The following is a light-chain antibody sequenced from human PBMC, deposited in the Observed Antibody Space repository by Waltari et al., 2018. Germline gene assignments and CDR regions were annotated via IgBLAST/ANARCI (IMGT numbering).Light chain of an antibody. CDR2: GNG. V-gene: IGLV1-40*01. J-gene: IGLJ2*01. Sequence: QSVLPQPPSVSGAPGQRVTISCTGSSPNIGAGYDVHWSQQLPGTAPKLLIYGNGSRPSGVPDRFSGSKSGTSASLAITGLQAEDEADYYCQSYDSSLSGSVFGGGTKLTVL. CDR1: SPNIGAGYD. CDR3: QSYDSSLSGSV.